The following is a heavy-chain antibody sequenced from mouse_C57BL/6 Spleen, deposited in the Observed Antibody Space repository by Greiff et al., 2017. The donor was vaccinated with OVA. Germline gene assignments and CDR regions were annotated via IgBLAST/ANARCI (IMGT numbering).Heavy chain of an antibody. CDR2: INPYNGDT. CDR3: ARERITTVVASDAMDY. D-gene: IGHD1-1*01. Sequence: VQLKESGPELVKPGDSVKISCKASGYSFTGYFMNWVMQSHGKSLEWIGRINPYNGDTFYNQKFKGKATLTVDKSSSTAHMELRSLTSEDSAVYYCARERITTVVASDAMDYWGQGTSVTVSS. CDR1: GYSFTGYF. V-gene: IGHV1-20*01. J-gene: IGHJ4*01.